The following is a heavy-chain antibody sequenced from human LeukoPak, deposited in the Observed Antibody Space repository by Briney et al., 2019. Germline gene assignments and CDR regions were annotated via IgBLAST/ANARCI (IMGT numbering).Heavy chain of an antibody. D-gene: IGHD3-10*02. CDR3: ARRGLVPAFDI. CDR1: GFIFSSYW. J-gene: IGHJ3*02. V-gene: IGHV3-74*01. Sequence: AGGSLRLSRTASGFIFSSYWMHWVRQAPGKGLVWLSRINSDGNITTYADSVRGRFTISRDNAKNTLYLQMSSLRVDDTAVYFCARRGLVPAFDIWGQGTVVSVTS. CDR2: INSDGNIT.